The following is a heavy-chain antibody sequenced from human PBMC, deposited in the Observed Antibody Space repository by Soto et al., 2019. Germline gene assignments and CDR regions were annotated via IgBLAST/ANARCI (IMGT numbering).Heavy chain of an antibody. V-gene: IGHV3-7*01. CDR2: IKQDGSEK. D-gene: IGHD6-19*01. CDR1: GFTFTNFW. J-gene: IGHJ6*02. CDR3: ARDSPEVAGTYYHYGMDV. Sequence: GGSLRLSCAASGFTFTNFWMTWVRQAPGKGLEWVATIKQDGSEKHYVDSVKGRFSISRDNAKNSLDLQMNSLRVEDTAVYYCARDSPEVAGTYYHYGMDVWGRGTTVTVSS.